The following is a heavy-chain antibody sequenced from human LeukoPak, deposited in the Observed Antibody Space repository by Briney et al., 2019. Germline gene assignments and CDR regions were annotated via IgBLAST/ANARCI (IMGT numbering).Heavy chain of an antibody. CDR1: GGSISSSGYY. CDR2: IYYSGSA. D-gene: IGHD3-22*01. V-gene: IGHV4-39*07. Sequence: PSETLSLTCSVSGGSISSSGYYWGWIRQPPGKGLEWIGNIYYSGSAYYNPSLKSRATISVDTPKNQFSLKLTSMAAADTAVYYCSSGYSSSQNWFDPWGQGTLVTVSS. CDR3: SSGYSSSQNWFDP. J-gene: IGHJ5*02.